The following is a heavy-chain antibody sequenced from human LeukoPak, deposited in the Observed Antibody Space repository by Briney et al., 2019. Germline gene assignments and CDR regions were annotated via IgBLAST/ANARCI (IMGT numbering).Heavy chain of an antibody. V-gene: IGHV1-2*02. CDR2: INPNSGGT. J-gene: IGHJ4*02. Sequence: ASVRVSCKASGYTFTGYYMHWVRQAPGQGLEWMGWINPNSGGTNYAQAFQGRVTMTRDTSMSTAYMELSRLRSDDTAVYYCARDQDGYNYEYYFDYWGQGNLVTVSP. D-gene: IGHD5-24*01. CDR3: ARDQDGYNYEYYFDY. CDR1: GYTFTGYY.